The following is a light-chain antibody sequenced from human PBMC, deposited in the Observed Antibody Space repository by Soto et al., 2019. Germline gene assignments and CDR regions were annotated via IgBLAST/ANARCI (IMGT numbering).Light chain of an antibody. Sequence: QSVLTQPPSASGTPGQRVSISCSGSNSNIGSNAVNWYQQVPGRAPKLLVYDNNQRPSGVPDRLSGSKSGTSASLAISGLQSEDEADYYRAACDDRLKAVVFGGGTKLTVL. CDR1: NSNIGSNA. CDR3: AACDDRLKAVV. V-gene: IGLV1-44*01. CDR2: DNN. J-gene: IGLJ3*02.